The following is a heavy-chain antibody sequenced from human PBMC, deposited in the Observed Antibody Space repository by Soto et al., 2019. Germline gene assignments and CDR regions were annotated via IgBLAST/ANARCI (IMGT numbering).Heavy chain of an antibody. Sequence: ASVKVSCKASGYTFTGYYMHWVRQAPGQGLEWMGWINPNSGGTNCAQKFQGWVTMTRDTSISTAYMELSSLRSEDTAVYYCARGPGGPDGPGDYWGQGTLVTVSS. CDR2: INPNSGGT. CDR3: ARGPGGPDGPGDY. D-gene: IGHD2-15*01. V-gene: IGHV1-2*04. CDR1: GYTFTGYY. J-gene: IGHJ4*02.